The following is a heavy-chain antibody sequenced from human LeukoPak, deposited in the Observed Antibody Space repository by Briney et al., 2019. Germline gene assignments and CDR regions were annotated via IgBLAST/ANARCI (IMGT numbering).Heavy chain of an antibody. CDR3: ARVGVVAATD. V-gene: IGHV3-21*01. CDR1: GFTFSSYS. Sequence: KTGGSLRLSCAASGFTFSSYSMNWVRQAPGKGLEWVSSISSSSSYIYYADSVKGRFTISRDNAENSLYLQMNSLRAEDTAVYYCARVGVVAATDWGQGTLVTVSS. CDR2: ISSSSSYI. J-gene: IGHJ4*02. D-gene: IGHD2-15*01.